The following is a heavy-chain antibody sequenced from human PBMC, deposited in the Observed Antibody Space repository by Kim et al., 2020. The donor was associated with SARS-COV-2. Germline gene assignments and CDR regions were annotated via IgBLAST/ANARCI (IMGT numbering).Heavy chain of an antibody. CDR1: GFTFSSYG. Sequence: GGSLRLSCAASGFTFSSYGMHWVRQAPGKGLEWVAVISYDGSNKYYADSVKGRFTISRDNSKNTLYLQMNSLRAEDTAVYYCARARVAAAGTWTSVYYY. J-gene: IGHJ6*01. CDR3: ARARVAAAGTWTSVYYY. CDR2: ISYDGSNK. D-gene: IGHD6-13*01. V-gene: IGHV3-33*05.